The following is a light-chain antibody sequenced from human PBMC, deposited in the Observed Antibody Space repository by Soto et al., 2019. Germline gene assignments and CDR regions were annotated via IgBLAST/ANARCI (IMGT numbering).Light chain of an antibody. Sequence: EIELTQSRGTLSFSPGESATLLCRVIQTTSPKYVAWYQQRRGLAPRLLVYGASKRAAGIPDRFRGSGSGSEFSLTISGLEPEDFAVYFCQHFGSSPPVIFGQGTRLEIK. CDR1: QTTSPKY. CDR3: QHFGSSPPVI. V-gene: IGKV3-20*01. CDR2: GAS. J-gene: IGKJ5*01.